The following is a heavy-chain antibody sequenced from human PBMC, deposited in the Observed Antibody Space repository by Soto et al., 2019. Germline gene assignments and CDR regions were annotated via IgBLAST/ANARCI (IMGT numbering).Heavy chain of an antibody. V-gene: IGHV4-30-2*01. CDR3: TRNSVLVPL. J-gene: IGHJ3*01. D-gene: IGHD3-10*01. CDR2: TYHSGSA. Sequence: TLSLTCGVSGDTISTCGYSWAWIRQPPGKALEWIGHTYHSGSANYNPSLKSRVTISVDKSTNQLSLKLTSVTAADTAVYYCTRNSVLVPLWGQGTMVTVSS. CDR1: GDTISTCGYS.